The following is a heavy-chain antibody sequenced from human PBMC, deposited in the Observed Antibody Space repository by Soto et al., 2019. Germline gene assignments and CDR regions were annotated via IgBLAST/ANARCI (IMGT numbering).Heavy chain of an antibody. J-gene: IGHJ4*01. Sequence: SQTLSLTCAITGDSVSSNSAGWSWVRQSPSRGLEWLGRTFYRSKWYYEYAVSVRGRITINPDTSKNQYSLQLNSVTPEDTAVYFCARGEQYSGRIFDYWGQGTLVTVSS. V-gene: IGHV6-1*01. CDR2: TFYRSKWYY. D-gene: IGHD1-26*01. CDR3: ARGEQYSGRIFDY. CDR1: GDSVSSNSAG.